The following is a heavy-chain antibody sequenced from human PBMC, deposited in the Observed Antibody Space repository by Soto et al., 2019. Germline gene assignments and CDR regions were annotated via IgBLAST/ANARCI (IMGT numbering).Heavy chain of an antibody. V-gene: IGHV4-31*03. CDR1: GGYISSGCYY. Sequence: TSETLSLTCTVSGGYISSGCYYWSWIRQHPGKGLEWIGYIYYSGSTYYNPSLKSRVTISVDTSKNQFSLKLSSVTAADTAVYYCAREYGGNTLLDWFDPWGQGTLVTVSS. CDR3: AREYGGNTLLDWFDP. D-gene: IGHD2-15*01. J-gene: IGHJ5*02. CDR2: IYYSGST.